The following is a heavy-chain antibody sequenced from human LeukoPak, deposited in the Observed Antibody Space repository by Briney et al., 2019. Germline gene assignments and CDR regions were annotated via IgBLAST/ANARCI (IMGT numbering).Heavy chain of an antibody. V-gene: IGHV3-7*01. CDR3: ARLVVVPAATPDAFDI. CDR2: IKQDGNEK. D-gene: IGHD2-2*01. J-gene: IGHJ3*02. CDR1: GFTFSTFW. Sequence: GGSLRLSCAASGFTFSTFWMSWVRQAPGKGLEWVANIKQDGNEKYYVDSVKGRFTISRDNSKNTLYPQMNSLRAEDTAVYYCARLVVVPAATPDAFDIWGQGTMVTVSS.